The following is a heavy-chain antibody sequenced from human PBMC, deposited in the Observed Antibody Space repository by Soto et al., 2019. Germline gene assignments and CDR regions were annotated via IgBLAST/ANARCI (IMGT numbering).Heavy chain of an antibody. V-gene: IGHV3-30*18. D-gene: IGHD1-1*01. CDR3: AKDVGGGNFDY. CDR2: ISYDGSNQ. J-gene: IGHJ4*02. Sequence: QVQLVESGGGVVQPGRSLRLSCAASGFTFSSYGMHWVRQAPGKGLEWVAVISYDGSNQYYADSVKGRFTISRDNSKNTLYLQMNSVRAEDTAVYYCAKDVGGGNFDYWGQRTLVTVSS. CDR1: GFTFSSYG.